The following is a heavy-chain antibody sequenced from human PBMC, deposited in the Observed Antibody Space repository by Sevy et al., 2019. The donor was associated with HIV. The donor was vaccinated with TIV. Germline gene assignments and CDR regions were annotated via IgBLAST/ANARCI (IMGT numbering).Heavy chain of an antibody. D-gene: IGHD1-26*01. CDR2: TFPGDSDT. V-gene: IGHV5-51*01. Sequence: GESLKISCKGSGYSFTTYWIGWVRQMPGKGLEWMGITFPGDSDTGYSPSCQGQVTISADNSISTAYLQGSSLKASDTAIYYCARAGGSPHYYYGMDVWGQGTTVTVSS. CDR1: GYSFTTYW. CDR3: ARAGGSPHYYYGMDV. J-gene: IGHJ6*02.